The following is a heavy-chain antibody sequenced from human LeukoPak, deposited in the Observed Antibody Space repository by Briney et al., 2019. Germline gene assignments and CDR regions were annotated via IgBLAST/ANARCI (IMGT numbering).Heavy chain of an antibody. CDR1: GYSISSGYC. Sequence: SETLSLTCTVSGYSISSGYCWGWIRQPPGKGLEWIGSIYHSGSTYYNPSLKSRVTISLNTSKNQFSLNLSSVTAADTAVYYCARSDGYGLVGIWGQGTMVTVSS. D-gene: IGHD3-10*01. J-gene: IGHJ3*02. V-gene: IGHV4-38-2*02. CDR2: IYHSGST. CDR3: ARSDGYGLVGI.